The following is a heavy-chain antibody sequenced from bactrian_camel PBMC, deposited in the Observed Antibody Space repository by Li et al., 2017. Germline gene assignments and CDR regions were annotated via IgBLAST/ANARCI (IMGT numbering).Heavy chain of an antibody. D-gene: IGHD1*01. CDR2: ISNGGGST. J-gene: IGHJ6*01. V-gene: IGHV3S40*01. Sequence: DVQLVESGGGLVQPGESLRLSCRSSGFTFRRYEMSWVRQPPGKGLEWVSTISNGGGSTYYADSVKGRFTISKDNTENTLYLQMNSLKPEDTAMYYRAAYRRVGASKTKILEGDFVYWGQGTQVTVS. CDR1: GFTFRRYE. CDR3: AAYRRVGASKTKILEGDFVY.